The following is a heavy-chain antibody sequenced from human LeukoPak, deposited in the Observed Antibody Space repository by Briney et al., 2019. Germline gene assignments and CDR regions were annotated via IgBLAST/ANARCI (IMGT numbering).Heavy chain of an antibody. CDR1: GYTFTSYD. V-gene: IGHV1-8*01. D-gene: IGHD1-26*01. CDR3: ARANPYSRWVYDF. Sequence: ASVEVSRTASGYTFTSYDINWVGQATGQGLEWRGWMNPKSGKTGYAQKFQGRVTMTRNTSISTAYMELSSLRSEDTAVYYCARANPYSRWVYDFWGQGTLVTVSS. CDR2: MNPKSGKT. J-gene: IGHJ4*02.